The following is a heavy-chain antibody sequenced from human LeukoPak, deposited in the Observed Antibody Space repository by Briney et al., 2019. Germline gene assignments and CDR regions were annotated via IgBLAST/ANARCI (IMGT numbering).Heavy chain of an antibody. CDR2: ISYDGTNK. CDR3: ASGSNGDYAY. V-gene: IGHV3-30*03. Sequence: GGSLRLSCAASGFTFSSYGMHWVRQAPGKGLEWVAAISYDGTNKYYVDSVKGRFTISRDNSKNTLYLQMNRPGPEDTAVYYCASGSNGDYAYWGQGTLVTVSS. J-gene: IGHJ4*02. D-gene: IGHD4-17*01. CDR1: GFTFSSYG.